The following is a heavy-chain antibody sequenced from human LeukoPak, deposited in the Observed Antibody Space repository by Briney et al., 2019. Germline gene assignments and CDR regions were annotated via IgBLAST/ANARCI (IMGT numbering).Heavy chain of an antibody. CDR3: ARDRNVGKGSGWYTTDFDP. D-gene: IGHD6-19*01. V-gene: IGHV3-30*02. Sequence: PGGSLRLSCAASGFTFSSYGMHWVRQAPGKGLEWVAFIRYDGSNKYYADSVKGRLTISRDNSKNTLYLHVNSLRPEDTAVYYCARDRNVGKGSGWYTTDFDPWGQGTLVTVSS. J-gene: IGHJ5*02. CDR1: GFTFSSYG. CDR2: IRYDGSNK.